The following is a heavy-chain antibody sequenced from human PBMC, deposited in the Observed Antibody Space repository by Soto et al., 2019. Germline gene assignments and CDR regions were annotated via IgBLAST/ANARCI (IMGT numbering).Heavy chain of an antibody. D-gene: IGHD3-22*01. CDR3: AREAIYYDSSGYYHVPDY. J-gene: IGHJ4*02. V-gene: IGHV1-69*13. Sequence: GASVKVSCKASGGTFSSYAISWVRQAPGQGLEWTGGIIPIFGTANYAQKFQGRVTITADESTSTAYMELSSLRSEDTAVYYCAREAIYYDSSGYYHVPDYWGQGTLVTVSS. CDR1: GGTFSSYA. CDR2: IIPIFGTA.